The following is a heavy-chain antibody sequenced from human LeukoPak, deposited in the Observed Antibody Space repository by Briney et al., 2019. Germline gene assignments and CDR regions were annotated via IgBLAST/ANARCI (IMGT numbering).Heavy chain of an antibody. D-gene: IGHD1-26*01. CDR3: ARGILGAMPLFPFDY. CDR2: ISYDGSNK. Sequence: PGRSLRLSCAASGFTFSSYAMHWVRQAPGKGLEWVAVISYDGSNKYYADSVKGRFTISRDNSKNTLYLQMNSLRAEDTAVYYCARGILGAMPLFPFDYWGQGTPVTVSS. CDR1: GFTFSSYA. V-gene: IGHV3-30*04. J-gene: IGHJ4*02.